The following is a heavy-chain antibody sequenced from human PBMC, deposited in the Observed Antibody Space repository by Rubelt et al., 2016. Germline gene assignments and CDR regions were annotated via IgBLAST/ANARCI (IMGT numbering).Heavy chain of an antibody. CDR2: ISGSGGNT. Sequence: CAASGFTFSNYAMSWARQAPGKGLEWVSAISGSGGNTYYADSVKGRFTISRDNSKNTLYLQMNSLRAEDTAVYCCATDYPWRSPYYGLNVWGQGTTVTVSS. CDR1: GFTFSNYA. V-gene: IGHV3-23*01. CDR3: ATDYPWRSPYYGLNV. J-gene: IGHJ6*02. D-gene: IGHD3-3*01.